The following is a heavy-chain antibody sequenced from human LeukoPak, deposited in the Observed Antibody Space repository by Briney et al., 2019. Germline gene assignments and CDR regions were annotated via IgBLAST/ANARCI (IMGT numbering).Heavy chain of an antibody. D-gene: IGHD6-19*01. J-gene: IGHJ4*02. CDR1: GGSISSSSYY. CDR2: IYYSGST. V-gene: IGHV4-39*07. CDR3: ARTSVWYAPDY. Sequence: SETLSLTCTVSGGSISSSSYYWGWIRQPPGKGLEWIGSIYYSGSTYYNPSLKSRVTISVDTSKNQFSLKLSSVTAADTAVYYCARTSVWYAPDYWGQGTLVTVSS.